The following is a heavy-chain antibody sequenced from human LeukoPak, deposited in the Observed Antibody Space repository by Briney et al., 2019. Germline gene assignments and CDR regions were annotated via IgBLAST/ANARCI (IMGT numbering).Heavy chain of an antibody. J-gene: IGHJ2*01. Sequence: PSQTLSLTCTVSGGSISSYYWSWIRQPPGKGLEWIGYIYYSGSTNYNPSLKSRVTISVDTSKNQFSLKLSSVTTADTAVYYCASLQSRYFDWSGSYWYFDLWGRGTLVTVSS. CDR1: GGSISSYY. CDR2: IYYSGST. CDR3: ASLQSRYFDWSGSYWYFDL. V-gene: IGHV4-59*08. D-gene: IGHD3-9*01.